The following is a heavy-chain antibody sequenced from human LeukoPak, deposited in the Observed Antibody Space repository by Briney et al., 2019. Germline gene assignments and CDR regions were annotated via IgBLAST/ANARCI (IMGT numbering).Heavy chain of an antibody. CDR1: GFTFSSYA. V-gene: IGHV3-30-3*01. CDR2: ISYDGSNK. CDR3: ARVKSLRDTAMVDAFDI. D-gene: IGHD5-18*01. J-gene: IGHJ3*02. Sequence: GGSLRLSCAASGFTFSSYAMHWVRQAPGKGLEWVAVISYDGSNKYYADSVKGRFTISRDNSKNTLYLQMNSLRAEDTAVYYCARVKSLRDTAMVDAFDIWGQGTMVTVSS.